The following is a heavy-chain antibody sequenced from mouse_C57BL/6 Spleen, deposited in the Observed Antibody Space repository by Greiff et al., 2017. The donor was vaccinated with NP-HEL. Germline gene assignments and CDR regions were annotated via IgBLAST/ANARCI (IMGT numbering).Heavy chain of an antibody. CDR1: GFTFSDYY. CDR2: INYDGSST. J-gene: IGHJ2*01. Sequence: DVKLVESEGGLVQPGSSMKLSCTASGFTFSDYYMAWVRQVPEKGLEWVANINYDGSSTYYLDSLKSRFIISRDNAKNILYLQMSSLKSEDTATYYCARQGGNYYFDYWGQGTTLTVSS. V-gene: IGHV5-16*01. D-gene: IGHD3-3*01. CDR3: ARQGGNYYFDY.